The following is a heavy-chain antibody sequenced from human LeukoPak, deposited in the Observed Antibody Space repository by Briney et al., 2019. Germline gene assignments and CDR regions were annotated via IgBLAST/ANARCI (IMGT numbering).Heavy chain of an antibody. J-gene: IGHJ6*03. CDR2: IKQDGSEK. CDR1: GFTFSSYW. D-gene: IGHD1-26*01. CDR3: AREKIITIVEYYMDV. V-gene: IGHV3-7*01. Sequence: PGGSLRLSCAASGFTFSSYWMSWVRQAPGKGLEWVANIKQDGSEKYYVDSVKGRFTISRDNAKNSLYLQMNSLRAEDTAVCYCAREKIITIVEYYMDVWGKGTTVTVSS.